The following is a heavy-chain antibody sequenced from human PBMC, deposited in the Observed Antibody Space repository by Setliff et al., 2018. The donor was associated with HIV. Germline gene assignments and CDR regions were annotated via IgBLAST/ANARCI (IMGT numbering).Heavy chain of an antibody. V-gene: IGHV1-46*01. D-gene: IGHD1-26*01. Sequence: GASVKVSCKASGYTFTRYYMHWVRQAPGQGLEWMGMISPSGISTSYAQKFQGRVTMTRDTSTSTAYMELSSLRSEDTAVYYCARFRKFQLVGALDYWGQGTLVTVSS. CDR2: ISPSGIST. CDR3: ARFRKFQLVGALDY. J-gene: IGHJ4*02. CDR1: GYTFTRYY.